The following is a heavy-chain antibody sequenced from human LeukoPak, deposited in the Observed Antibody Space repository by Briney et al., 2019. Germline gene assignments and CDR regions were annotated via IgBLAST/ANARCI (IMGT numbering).Heavy chain of an antibody. V-gene: IGHV1-18*01. J-gene: IGHJ4*02. CDR1: GYTFTGYG. D-gene: IGHD3-10*01. CDR2: ISAYNGNT. CDR3: AREYGYYGSGSYYY. Sequence: ASVKVSCKASGYTFTGYGISWVRQAPGQGLEWMGWISAYNGNTNYAQKLQGGVTMTTDTSTSTAYMELRSLRSDDTAVYYCAREYGYYGSGSYYYWGQGTLVTVSS.